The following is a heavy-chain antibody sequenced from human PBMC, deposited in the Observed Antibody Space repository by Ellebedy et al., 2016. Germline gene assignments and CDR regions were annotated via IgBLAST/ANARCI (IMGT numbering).Heavy chain of an antibody. Sequence: SETLSLTCTVSHDNIKTFSWSWIRQPPRKPLEWIGDIFYNGTTIYHPSLKTRLTMSRDMSKKEFSVKMTSVTAADTAFYYCTRSVRASGWADPWGQGILVIVS. CDR3: TRSVRASGWADP. CDR2: IFYNGTT. CDR1: HDNIKTFS. J-gene: IGHJ5*02. D-gene: IGHD6-19*01. V-gene: IGHV4-59*01.